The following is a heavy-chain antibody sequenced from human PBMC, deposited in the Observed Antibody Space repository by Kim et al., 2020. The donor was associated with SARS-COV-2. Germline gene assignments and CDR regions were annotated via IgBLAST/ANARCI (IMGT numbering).Heavy chain of an antibody. Sequence: SETLSLTCAVYGGSFSGSYWSWIRQPPAKGLEWIGEINHSGSTNYNPSLKSRVTISVDTSKNQFSLKLSSVTAADTAVYYCARGGYGYYGSGSYYSRPNYYYMDVGGKGTTVTVSS. CDR3: ARGGYGYYGSGSYYSRPNYYYMDV. J-gene: IGHJ6*03. CDR2: INHSGST. D-gene: IGHD3-10*01. CDR1: GGSFSGSY. V-gene: IGHV4-34*01.